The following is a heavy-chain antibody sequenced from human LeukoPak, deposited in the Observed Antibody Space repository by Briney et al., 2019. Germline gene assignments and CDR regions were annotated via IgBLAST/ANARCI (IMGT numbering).Heavy chain of an antibody. D-gene: IGHD3-3*01. V-gene: IGHV3-74*01. Sequence: GGSLRLSCAASGFTFSSYWMHWVRQAPGKGLVWVSRISPDGSTTGHADSVKGRFTTSRDNAKNTLFLQMNGLRAEDTAVYYCTRDFDFSSAIWGQGTLVTVSS. CDR2: ISPDGSTT. J-gene: IGHJ4*02. CDR1: GFTFSSYW. CDR3: TRDFDFSSAI.